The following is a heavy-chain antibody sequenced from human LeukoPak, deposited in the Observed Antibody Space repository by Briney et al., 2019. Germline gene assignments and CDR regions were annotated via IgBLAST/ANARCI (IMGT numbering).Heavy chain of an antibody. J-gene: IGHJ4*02. Sequence: GGSMRLSCAASGFTFSNYWMHWVRQAQGKGLVWVSRIHSDGSHTIYADSVKGRFTMSRDNAKNTLYLQVNSLRAEDTAVYYCARATTPSLVVAGTDLGQGTLVTVSS. D-gene: IGHD6-19*01. CDR2: IHSDGSHT. V-gene: IGHV3-74*01. CDR1: GFTFSNYW. CDR3: ARATTPSLVVAGTD.